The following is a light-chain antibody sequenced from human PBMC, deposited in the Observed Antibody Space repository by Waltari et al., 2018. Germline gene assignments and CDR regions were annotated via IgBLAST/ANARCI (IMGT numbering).Light chain of an antibody. CDR1: RCVGNH. CDR2: GAS. J-gene: IGKJ2*01. CDR3: QQYDDWPRT. V-gene: IGKV3-15*01. Sequence: EIVVTQSPPTLSVSRGERATLSGRASRCVGNHLAWYHQKPGQAPRLLIYGASARATGIPARFSGSGSGTEFTLTISSLQSEDFAVYYCQQYDDWPRTFGQGTKLEIK.